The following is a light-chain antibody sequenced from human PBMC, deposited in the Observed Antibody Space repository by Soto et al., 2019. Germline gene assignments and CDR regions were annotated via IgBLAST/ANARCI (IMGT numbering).Light chain of an antibody. CDR2: DVT. CDR3: LLTYSDAVV. V-gene: IGLV7-46*01. J-gene: IGLJ2*01. CDR1: TGTVTSGHF. Sequence: QAVVTQEPSLTVSPGGTVTLTCGSSTGTVTSGHFPYWFQQKPGQAPRALIYDVTKKHSWTPARFSGSLLGDKVALTLSGVQPEDEAEYYCLLTYSDAVVFGGGTKLTVL.